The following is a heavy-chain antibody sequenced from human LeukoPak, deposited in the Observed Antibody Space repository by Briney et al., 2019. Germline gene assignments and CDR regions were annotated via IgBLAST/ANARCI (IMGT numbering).Heavy chain of an antibody. D-gene: IGHD1-1*01. Sequence: GGSLRLSCAASGFTVSDYYMSWVRQAPGKGLEWVGNINQDGSEKYYVDSVKGRFTISRDNAKNSLYLQMNSLRAEDTAVYYCARRRTTGTTRFDPWGQGTLVTVSS. CDR3: ARRRTTGTTRFDP. CDR1: GFTVSDYY. J-gene: IGHJ5*02. V-gene: IGHV3-7*01. CDR2: INQDGSEK.